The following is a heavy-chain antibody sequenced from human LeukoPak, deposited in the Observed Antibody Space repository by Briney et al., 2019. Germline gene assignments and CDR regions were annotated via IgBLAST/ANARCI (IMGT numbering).Heavy chain of an antibody. CDR1: GFSLSTSGMC. CDR3: ARSYNYDILTGYAYYFDY. J-gene: IGHJ4*02. Sequence: ESGPALVKPTQALTLTCTFSGFSLSTSGMCVSWIRQPPGKALEWLARIDWDDDKYYSTSLKTRLTISKHTSKNQVVLTMTNMDPVDTATYYCARSYNYDILTGYAYYFDYWGQGTLVTVSS. V-gene: IGHV2-70*11. CDR2: IDWDDDK. D-gene: IGHD3-9*01.